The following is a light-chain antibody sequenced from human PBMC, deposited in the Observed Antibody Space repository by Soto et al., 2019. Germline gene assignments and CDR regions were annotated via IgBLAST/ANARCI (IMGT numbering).Light chain of an antibody. V-gene: IGLV6-57*01. CDR3: QSYDATNQV. CDR1: SGSIASNY. Sequence: NFMLTQPHSVSESPGKTVIISCTRSSGSIASNYVQWYQQRPGSSPTTVIYEDNQRPSGVPDRFSGSIDSSSNSASLTISGLETEDEADYCCQSYDATNQVFGGGTKPPS. J-gene: IGLJ3*02. CDR2: EDN.